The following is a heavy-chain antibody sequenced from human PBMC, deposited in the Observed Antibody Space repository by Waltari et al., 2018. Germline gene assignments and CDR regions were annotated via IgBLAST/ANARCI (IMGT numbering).Heavy chain of an antibody. CDR2: ISYGGIIK. CDR1: GFDFSSYG. J-gene: IGHJ5*01. CDR3: AKEAYFANNNYHDS. V-gene: IGHV3-30*18. Sequence: VQLVESGGGVVQSGGSLRLACSAAGFDFSSYGLHWVRQTPARGLEWVALISYGGIIKEYADSVRGRFSISRDDSGRILYLQMDSLRVEDTAVYYCAKEAYFANNNYHDSWGQGTRVTVTS. D-gene: IGHD2-21*01.